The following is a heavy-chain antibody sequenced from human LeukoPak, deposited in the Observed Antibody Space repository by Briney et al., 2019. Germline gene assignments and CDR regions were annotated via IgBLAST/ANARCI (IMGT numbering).Heavy chain of an antibody. Sequence: SETLSFTCTVAGGSISSGAYWWTRIGQDPVKGRECIGYIYYSGSTYYNPSLRSRVNITVDTSKNQFSLRLSSVTAADTAVYYCATAARPGEEVWFWGQGTLVTVSS. J-gene: IGHJ4*02. CDR1: GGSISSGAYW. D-gene: IGHD6-6*01. CDR2: IYYSGST. V-gene: IGHV4-31*03. CDR3: ATAARPGEEVWF.